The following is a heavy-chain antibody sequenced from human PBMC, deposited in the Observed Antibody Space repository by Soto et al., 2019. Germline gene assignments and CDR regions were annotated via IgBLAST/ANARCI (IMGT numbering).Heavy chain of an antibody. V-gene: IGHV3-30-3*01. CDR1: GFTFSSYA. CDR3: ARAKRYSGYDFWY. D-gene: IGHD5-12*01. J-gene: IGHJ4*02. CDR2: ISYDGSNK. Sequence: SLRLSCAASGFTFSSYAMHWVRQAPGKGLEWVAVISYDGSNKYYADSVKGRFTISRDNSKNTLYLQMNSLRAEDTAVYYCARAKRYSGYDFWYWGQGTPVTVSS.